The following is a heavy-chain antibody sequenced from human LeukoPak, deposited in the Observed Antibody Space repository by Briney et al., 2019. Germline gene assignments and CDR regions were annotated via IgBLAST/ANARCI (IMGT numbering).Heavy chain of an antibody. V-gene: IGHV3-74*01. J-gene: IGHJ3*02. Sequence: GGSLRLSCAASGFIFRSYWMHWVRHAPGKGLMWVSRINGDGSSTSCADSVKGRFTVSRDNAKNTFYMEMNSLRAEDTAVYYCTTLLYYDHAFDIWGQGTMVTVSS. D-gene: IGHD3-16*01. CDR3: TTLLYYDHAFDI. CDR2: INGDGSST. CDR1: GFIFRSYW.